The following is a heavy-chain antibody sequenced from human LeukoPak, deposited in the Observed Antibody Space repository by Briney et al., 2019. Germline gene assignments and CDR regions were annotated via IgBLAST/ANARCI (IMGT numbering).Heavy chain of an antibody. V-gene: IGHV3-48*01. CDR1: GFTFSNYN. CDR2: ISSVSTTT. D-gene: IGHD3-10*01. CDR3: ARAFGPYDY. Sequence: GGSLGLSCAASGFTFSNYNMHWVRQAPGRGLEWVSYISSVSTTTYYADSVKGRFTISRDNSKNTLYLQMNSLRAEDAAVYYCARAFGPYDYWGQGTLVTVSS. J-gene: IGHJ4*02.